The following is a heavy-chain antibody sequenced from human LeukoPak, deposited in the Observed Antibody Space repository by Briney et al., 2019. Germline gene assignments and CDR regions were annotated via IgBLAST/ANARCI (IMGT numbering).Heavy chain of an antibody. V-gene: IGHV1-2*02. Sequence: GASVKVSCKASGYTFTGYYIHWVRQAPGQGLEWMGWINPNSGGTNYAQKFQGRVTMTRDTSISTAYMELSRLRSDDTAVYYCARSLRVAAAGEPDYWGQGTLVTVSS. CDR1: GYTFTGYY. CDR2: INPNSGGT. D-gene: IGHD6-13*01. J-gene: IGHJ4*02. CDR3: ARSLRVAAAGEPDY.